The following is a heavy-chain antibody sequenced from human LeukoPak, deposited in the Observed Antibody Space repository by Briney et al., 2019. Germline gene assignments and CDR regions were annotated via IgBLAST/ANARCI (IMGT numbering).Heavy chain of an antibody. CDR1: GGSISSYY. CDR3: ARGGTYNDILSFDP. D-gene: IGHD3-9*01. J-gene: IGHJ5*02. CDR2: IYYTGST. V-gene: IGHV4-59*01. Sequence: SETLSLTCTVSGGSISSYYWSWIRQSPGKGLEWIGQIYYTGSTYYNPSLKRRVTISVDTSRNQFSLNLTSVTAADTAVYYCARGGTYNDILSFDPWGQGTLVTVSS.